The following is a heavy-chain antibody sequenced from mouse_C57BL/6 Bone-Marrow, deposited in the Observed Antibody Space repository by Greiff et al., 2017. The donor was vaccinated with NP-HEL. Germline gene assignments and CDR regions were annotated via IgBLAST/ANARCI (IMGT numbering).Heavy chain of an antibody. CDR2: ISSGSSTI. CDR1: GFTFSDYG. V-gene: IGHV5-17*01. Sequence: EVMLVESGGGLVKPGGSLKLSCAASGFTFSDYGMHWVRQAPEKGLEWVAYISSGSSTIYYADTVKGRFTISRDNAKNTLFLQMTSLRSEDTAMYYCARDDGYYEDYAMDDWGQGTSVTVSS. J-gene: IGHJ4*01. CDR3: ARDDGYYEDYAMDD. D-gene: IGHD2-3*01.